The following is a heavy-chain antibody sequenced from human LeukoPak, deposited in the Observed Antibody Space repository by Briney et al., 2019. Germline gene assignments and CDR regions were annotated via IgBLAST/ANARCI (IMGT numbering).Heavy chain of an antibody. V-gene: IGHV1-2*06. Sequence: ASVKVSCKASGYTFTGYYMHWVRPAPGQGLEWMGRIIAYIGGTNYAQKFQGRVTITRGTSISTAYMELSRLRSDDTAVYYCARGTYYYDSSGYYDYWGQGTLVTVSS. J-gene: IGHJ4*02. CDR3: ARGTYYYDSSGYYDY. D-gene: IGHD3-22*01. CDR2: IIAYIGGT. CDR1: GYTFTGYY.